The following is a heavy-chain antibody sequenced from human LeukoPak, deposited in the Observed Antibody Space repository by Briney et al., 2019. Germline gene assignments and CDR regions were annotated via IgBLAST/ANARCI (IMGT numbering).Heavy chain of an antibody. D-gene: IGHD1-26*01. V-gene: IGHV1-18*01. CDR1: GYTFTSYG. CDR2: ISAYNGNT. Sequence: GASVKVSCKDSGYTFTSYGISWVRQAPGQGLEWMGWISAYNGNTNYAQKLQGRVTMTTDTSTSTAYMEQRSLRSDDTAVYYCARDNEWELSYYFDYWGQGTLVTVSS. CDR3: ARDNEWELSYYFDY. J-gene: IGHJ4*01.